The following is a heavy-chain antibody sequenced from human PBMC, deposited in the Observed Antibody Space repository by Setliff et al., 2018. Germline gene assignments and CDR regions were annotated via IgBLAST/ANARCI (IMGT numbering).Heavy chain of an antibody. CDR3: ARATYSTGWYGGGGAHYYMDV. CDR2: IYYTGST. CDR1: GGSIGTSY. D-gene: IGHD6-19*01. Sequence: PSETLSLTCTVSGGSIGTSYWGWIRQPPGKGLEWIGHIYYTGSTSYSPSLKSRVTISLDTSRKEFSLSLSSVTAADTAVYYCARATYSTGWYGGGGAHYYMDVWGKGTTVTVSS. V-gene: IGHV4-59*08. J-gene: IGHJ6*03.